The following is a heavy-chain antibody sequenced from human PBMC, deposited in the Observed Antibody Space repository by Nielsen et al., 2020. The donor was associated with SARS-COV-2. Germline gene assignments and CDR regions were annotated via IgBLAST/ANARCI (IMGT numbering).Heavy chain of an antibody. CDR1: GFTFSSYW. Sequence: GESLKISCAASGFTFSSYWMSWVRQAPGKGLEWVANIKQDGSEKYYVDSVKGRFTISRDNAKNSLYLQMNSLKTEDTAVYYCTTGGIHWGQGTLVTVSS. D-gene: IGHD2-15*01. V-gene: IGHV3-7*05. J-gene: IGHJ4*02. CDR3: TTGGIH. CDR2: IKQDGSEK.